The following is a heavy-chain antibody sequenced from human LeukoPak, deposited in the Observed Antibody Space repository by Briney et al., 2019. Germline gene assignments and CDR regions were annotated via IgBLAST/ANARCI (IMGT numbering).Heavy chain of an antibody. CDR2: IYSSGST. J-gene: IGHJ4*02. CDR1: GGSISNYF. Sequence: SETLSLTCSVSGGSISNYFWTWIRQPPGKGLEWIGYIYSSGSTYYNPSLKSRVTLSVDTSKNQFSLKLSSVTAADTAVYYCARRRYNIDYWGQGTLVTVSS. V-gene: IGHV4-59*08. CDR3: ARRRYNIDY. D-gene: IGHD1-1*01.